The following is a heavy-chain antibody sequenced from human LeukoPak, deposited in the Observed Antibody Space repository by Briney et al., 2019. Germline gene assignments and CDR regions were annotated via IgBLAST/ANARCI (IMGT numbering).Heavy chain of an antibody. V-gene: IGHV3-30*02. CDR3: ANSMY. J-gene: IGHJ4*02. Sequence: PGGSLRLSCAASGFTFSSYGMHWVRQAPGKGLEWVAFIRNDESKKEYADSVKGRFTISRDNSKNTLSLQMTSLRAEDTAVYYCANSMYWGQGTLVTVSS. D-gene: IGHD2/OR15-2a*01. CDR1: GFTFSSYG. CDR2: IRNDESKK.